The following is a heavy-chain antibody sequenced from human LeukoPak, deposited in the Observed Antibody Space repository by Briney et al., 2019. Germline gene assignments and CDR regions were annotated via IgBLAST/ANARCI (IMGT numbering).Heavy chain of an antibody. CDR2: INPNSGGT. Sequence: GASVKVSCTASGYTFTGYYMHWVRQAPGQGLEWMGWINPNSGGTNYAQKFQGRVTMTRDTSISTAYMELSRLRSDDTAVYYCARGTGRGSIAARSSDFDYWGQGTLVTVSS. CDR3: ARGTGRGSIAARSSDFDY. CDR1: GYTFTGYY. J-gene: IGHJ4*02. V-gene: IGHV1-2*02. D-gene: IGHD6-6*01.